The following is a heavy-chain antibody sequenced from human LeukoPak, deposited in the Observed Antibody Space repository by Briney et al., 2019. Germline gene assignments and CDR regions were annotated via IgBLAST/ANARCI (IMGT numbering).Heavy chain of an antibody. CDR1: GGSTSSSSYY. CDR2: IYYSGST. J-gene: IGHJ1*01. CDR3: ARVSGYYYVYFQH. D-gene: IGHD3-22*01. V-gene: IGHV4-39*01. Sequence: PSETLSLTCTVSGGSTSSSSYYWGWIRQPPGKGLEWIGSIYYSGSTYYNPSLKSRVTISVDTSKNQFSLKLSSVTAADTAVYYCARVSGYYYVYFQHWGQGTLVTVSS.